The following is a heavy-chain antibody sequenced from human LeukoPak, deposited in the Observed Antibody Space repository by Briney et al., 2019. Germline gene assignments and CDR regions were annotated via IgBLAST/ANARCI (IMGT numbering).Heavy chain of an antibody. J-gene: IGHJ2*01. D-gene: IGHD3-22*01. CDR1: GFTFDDYA. CDR3: VRDGHDSSGYYWAWSFDL. V-gene: IGHV3-43D*03. CDR2: ISWDGGST. Sequence: GGSLRLSCVASGFTFDDYAIHWVRQAPGKGLEWVSLISWDGGSTYYADSVKGRFTISRDNSKNCLYLQMNSLRAEDTAVYYCVRDGHDSSGYYWAWSFDLWGRGTLVTVSS.